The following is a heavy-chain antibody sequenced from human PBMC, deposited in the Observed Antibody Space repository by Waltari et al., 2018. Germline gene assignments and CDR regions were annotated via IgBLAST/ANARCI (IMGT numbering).Heavy chain of an antibody. CDR1: GGSISSSSYY. CDR2: IYYSGST. D-gene: IGHD3-16*01. J-gene: IGHJ4*02. CDR3: ARDGGRPYGGY. V-gene: IGHV4-39*02. Sequence: QLQLQESGPGLVKPSETLSLTCTVSGGSISSSSYYWGWIRQPPGKGLEWIGSIYYSGSTSYTPSLKSRVTISVDTSKNQFSLKLSSVTAADTAVYYCARDGGRPYGGYWGQGTLVTVSS.